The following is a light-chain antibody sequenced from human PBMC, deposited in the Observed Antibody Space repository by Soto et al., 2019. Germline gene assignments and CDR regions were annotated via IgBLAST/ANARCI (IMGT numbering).Light chain of an antibody. J-gene: IGKJ2*01. CDR3: QQYGSSPPVYT. CDR1: QSVSSNY. Sequence: EIVVTQSPGTLSLSPGERATLSCRASQSVSSNYLAWYQQKPGQAPRLLIYGASSRATGLPDRVSGGGSGTDFPLTISRLEPEDFAVYYCQQYGSSPPVYTFGQGTKLEIK. V-gene: IGKV3-20*01. CDR2: GAS.